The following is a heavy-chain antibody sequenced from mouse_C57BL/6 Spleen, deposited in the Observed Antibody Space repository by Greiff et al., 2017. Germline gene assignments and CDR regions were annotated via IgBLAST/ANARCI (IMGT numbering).Heavy chain of an antibody. J-gene: IGHJ1*03. CDR3: ARDPTGTWYFDV. D-gene: IGHD4-1*02. CDR2: ISYDGSN. V-gene: IGHV3-6*01. CDR1: GYSITSGYY. Sequence: EVKLMESGPGLVKPSQSLSLTCSVTGYSITSGYYWNWIRQFPGNKLEWMGYISYDGSNNYNPSLKNRISITRGTSKNQFFLKLNSVTTEDTATYYCARDPTGTWYFDVWGTGTTVTVSS.